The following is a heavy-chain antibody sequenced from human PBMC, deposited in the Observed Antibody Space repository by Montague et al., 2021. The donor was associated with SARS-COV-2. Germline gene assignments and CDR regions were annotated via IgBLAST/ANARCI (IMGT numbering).Heavy chain of an antibody. CDR1: GDSVKTNLYY. J-gene: IGHJ4*02. D-gene: IGHD2-15*01. V-gene: IGHV4-39*01. Sequence: SETLSLTCTVSGDSVKTNLYYWGWIRQPPGKGLEWIGNIYYTGTTYYNPSLKSRVTMSVDTSKNQFSLKLTSVTAADTAVYYCANADRCSSGSCYSPFDSWDPGSLVTVSS. CDR3: ANADRCSSGSCYSPFDS. CDR2: IYYTGTT.